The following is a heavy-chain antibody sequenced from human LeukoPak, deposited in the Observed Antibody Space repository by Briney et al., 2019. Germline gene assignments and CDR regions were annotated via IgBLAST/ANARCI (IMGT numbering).Heavy chain of an antibody. V-gene: IGHV1-69*13. CDR1: GGTFSSYA. J-gene: IGHJ6*03. D-gene: IGHD2-2*01. CDR2: IIPIFGTA. CDR3: ASLRLYCSSTSCLSNMAYYYYYMDV. Sequence: SVKVSCKASGGTFSSYAISWVRQAPGQGLEWMGGIIPIFGTANYAQKFQGRVTITADESTSTAYMELSSLRSEDTAVYYCASLRLYCSSTSCLSNMAYYYYYMDVWGKGTTVTVSS.